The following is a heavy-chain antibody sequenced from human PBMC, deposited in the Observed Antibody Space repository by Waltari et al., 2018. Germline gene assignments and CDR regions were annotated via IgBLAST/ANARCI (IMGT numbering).Heavy chain of an antibody. CDR3: AKDDKRDGNRYFDY. V-gene: IGHV3-30*02. CDR2: IGYDGSKI. D-gene: IGHD2-15*01. J-gene: IGHJ4*02. CDR1: GFTFSNIG. Sequence: QVQLVESGGGVVQPGGSLRLSCAASGFTFSNIGLHWVRQAPGKGLEWVAFIGYDGSKIYYADSVRGRFTVSRDNSKNTLYLQMNSLRDEDTAVYFCAKDDKRDGNRYFDYWGQGTLVTVSS.